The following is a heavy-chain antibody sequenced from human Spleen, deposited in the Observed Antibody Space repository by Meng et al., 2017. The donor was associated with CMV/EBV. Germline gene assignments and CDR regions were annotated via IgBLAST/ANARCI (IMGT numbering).Heavy chain of an antibody. CDR2: ISGSGGST. Sequence: GGSLRLSCAASGFTFDDYAMHWVRQAPGKGLEWVSAISGSGGSTYYADSVKGRFTISRDNSKNTLYLQMNSLRAEDTAVYYCAKDRDGYNFIWGQGTLVTVSS. J-gene: IGHJ4*02. CDR3: AKDRDGYNFI. V-gene: IGHV3-23*01. CDR1: GFTFDDYA. D-gene: IGHD5-24*01.